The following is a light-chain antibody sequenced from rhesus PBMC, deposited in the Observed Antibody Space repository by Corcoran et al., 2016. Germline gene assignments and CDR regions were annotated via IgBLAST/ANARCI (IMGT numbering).Light chain of an antibody. CDR1: ENGHSY. V-gene: IGKV1-74*01. Sequence: DIQMTQSPSSLSASVGDRVTITCRARENGHSYVHWYQRKPGKAPNLLIYQPSNLRSGVPPRFSGRGSGTDFTLTISNLQPEDFATYFCQHCYGTPFTFGPGTKLDLQ. J-gene: IGKJ3*01. CDR3: QHCYGTPFT. CDR2: QPS.